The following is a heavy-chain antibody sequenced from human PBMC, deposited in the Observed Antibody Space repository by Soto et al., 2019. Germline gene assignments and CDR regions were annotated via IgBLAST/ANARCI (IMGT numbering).Heavy chain of an antibody. CDR3: ASGIAAAAPGNY. V-gene: IGHV1-45*02. CDR2: ITPFNGNT. Sequence: SVKVSCKASGYTFTYRYLHWVRQAPGQALEWMGWITPFNGNTNYAQKFQDRVTITRDRSMSTAYMELSSLRSEDTAMYYCASGIAAAAPGNYWGQGTLVTVSS. J-gene: IGHJ4*02. D-gene: IGHD6-13*01. CDR1: GYTFTYRY.